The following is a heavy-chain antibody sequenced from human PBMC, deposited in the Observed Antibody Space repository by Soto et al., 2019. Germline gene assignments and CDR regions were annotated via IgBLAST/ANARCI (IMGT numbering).Heavy chain of an antibody. CDR1: GFTFSSYW. D-gene: IGHD2-2*01. V-gene: IGHV3-7*01. CDR2: IKHDGSDK. Sequence: EVQLVESGGGLVQPGGSLRLSCEASGFTFSSYWMSWVREAPGRGLEWVANIKHDGSDKYYVGSVKGRFTISRDNARNSLYLQMNNVRDEDTAVYSCAREVPAAPSRGPYYYGMDVWGHGTTVTVSS. CDR3: AREVPAAPSRGPYYYGMDV. J-gene: IGHJ6*02.